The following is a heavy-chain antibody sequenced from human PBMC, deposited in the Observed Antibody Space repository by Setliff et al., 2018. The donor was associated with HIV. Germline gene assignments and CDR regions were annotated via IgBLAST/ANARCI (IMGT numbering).Heavy chain of an antibody. Sequence: PGGSLRLSCAASGFTFSSYAMHWVRQAPGKGLEWVAVILYDGSNKYYADLVKGRFTISRDNSKNTLYLQMNSLRGEDTAVYYCAKGARGPPHRTPVLPFDYWGQGTLVTVSS. J-gene: IGHJ4*02. CDR1: GFTFSSYA. D-gene: IGHD6-6*01. CDR3: AKGARGPPHRTPVLPFDY. CDR2: ILYDGSNK. V-gene: IGHV3-30*18.